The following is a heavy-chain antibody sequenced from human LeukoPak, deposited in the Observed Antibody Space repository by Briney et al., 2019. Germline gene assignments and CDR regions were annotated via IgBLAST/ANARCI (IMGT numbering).Heavy chain of an antibody. J-gene: IGHJ6*04. D-gene: IGHD3-16*01. CDR3: VRAGVSSAVRASQAEFDGMDV. Sequence: PGGSLRLSCAASGFTFSDRFMDWGRHPPAKGLEWVGRTRNKGKGYTTQYPASVKGRFTYSRDDSKNSLYLQMNSLKTEDTAVYYCVRAGVSSAVRASQAEFDGMDVWGKGTTVTVSA. CDR2: TRNKGKGYTT. V-gene: IGHV3-72*01. CDR1: GFTFSDRF.